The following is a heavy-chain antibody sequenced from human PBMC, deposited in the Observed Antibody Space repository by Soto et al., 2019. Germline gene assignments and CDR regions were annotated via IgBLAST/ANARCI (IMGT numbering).Heavy chain of an antibody. J-gene: IGHJ4*02. CDR1: GGSISSYY. V-gene: IGHV4-59*12. CDR3: AREGAVFDY. CDR2: IYYSGST. Sequence: QVQLQESGPGLVKPSETLSLTCTVSGGSISSYYWSWIRQPPGKGLEWIGYIYYSGSTNYNPSLKSRVTISVDTSKNQFSLKLSSVTAADTAVYYCAREGAVFDYWGQGTLVTVSS.